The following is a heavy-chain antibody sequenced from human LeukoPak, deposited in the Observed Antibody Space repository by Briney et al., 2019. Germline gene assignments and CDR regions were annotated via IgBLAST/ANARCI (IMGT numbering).Heavy chain of an antibody. CDR3: ARRYYFVSGSYYPFDF. D-gene: IGHD3-10*01. J-gene: IGHJ4*02. V-gene: IGHV4-39*01. CDR2: IHYSGST. CDR1: GGSISDNDYS. Sequence: SETLSLTCNVSGGSISDNDYSWDWIRQPLGKGLEWMGCIHYSGSTYSNPSLNSRITISVDTSKSQFSLKLSSVTAADTAVYYCARRYYFVSGSYYPFDFWGQGTLVTVSS.